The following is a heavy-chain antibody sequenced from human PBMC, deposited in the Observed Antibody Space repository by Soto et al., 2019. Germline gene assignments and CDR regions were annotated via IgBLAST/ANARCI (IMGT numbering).Heavy chain of an antibody. CDR3: AKDPEEQRYYYYGMDV. CDR1: GFTFSSYG. Sequence: SLRLSCAASGFTFSSYGMHWVRQAPGKGLEWVAVISYDGSNKYYADSVKGRFTISRDNSKNTLYLQMNSLRAEDTAVYYCAKDPEEQRYYYYGMDVWGQGTTGTVSS. J-gene: IGHJ6*02. V-gene: IGHV3-30*18. D-gene: IGHD1-1*01. CDR2: ISYDGSNK.